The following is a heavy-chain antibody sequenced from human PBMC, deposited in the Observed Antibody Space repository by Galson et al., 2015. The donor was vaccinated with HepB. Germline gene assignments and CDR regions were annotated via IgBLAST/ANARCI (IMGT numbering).Heavy chain of an antibody. Sequence: QSGAEVKKPGESLRISCKGSGYILSTYWIGWVRQMPGKGLEWMGIVYPGDSDTRYSPSFQGQVTISADKSISTAYLHWSSLKASDTAIYYCARHRPNSYDNSGFFGPDYWGHGTLVTVSS. D-gene: IGHD3-22*01. J-gene: IGHJ4*01. V-gene: IGHV5-51*01. CDR2: VYPGDSDT. CDR3: ARHRPNSYDNSGFFGPDY. CDR1: GYILSTYW.